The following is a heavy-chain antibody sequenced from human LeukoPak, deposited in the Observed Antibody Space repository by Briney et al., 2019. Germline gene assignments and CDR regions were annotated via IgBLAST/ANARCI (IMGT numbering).Heavy chain of an antibody. CDR3: ANSAGYCSSTSCFDYYFDY. V-gene: IGHV3-23*01. CDR1: GFTFSSYA. D-gene: IGHD2-2*01. Sequence: GGSLRLPCAASGFTFSSYAMSWVRQAPGKGLKWVSSISGSGDSTYYADSVKGRFTISGDNSKNTLYLQMNSLRAENTAVYYCANSAGYCSSTSCFDYYFDYWGQGTPVTVSS. CDR2: ISGSGDST. J-gene: IGHJ4*02.